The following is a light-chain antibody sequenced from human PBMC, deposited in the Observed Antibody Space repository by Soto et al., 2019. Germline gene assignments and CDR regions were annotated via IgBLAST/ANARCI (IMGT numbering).Light chain of an antibody. CDR2: GAS. CDR3: QQYNDWPL. J-gene: IGKJ3*01. V-gene: IGKV3-15*01. Sequence: IVMTQSPATLSVSPGERATLSCRASQSVSSDLAWYQQKPGQAPRLLISGASNRATGIPARFSGSGSGTEFTLTITSLQSEEFAVYYCQQYNDWPLFGPGTKVDI. CDR1: QSVSSD.